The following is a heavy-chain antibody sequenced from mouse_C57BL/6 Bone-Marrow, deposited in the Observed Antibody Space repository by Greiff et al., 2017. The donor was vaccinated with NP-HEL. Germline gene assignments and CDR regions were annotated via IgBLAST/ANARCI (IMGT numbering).Heavy chain of an antibody. D-gene: IGHD1-1*01. V-gene: IGHV1-50*01. CDR2: IDPSDSYT. Sequence: VQLQQPGAELVKPGASVKLSCKASGYTFTSYWMQWVKQRPGQGLEWIGEIDPSDSYTNYNQKFKGKATLTVDTSSSTAYMQLSSLTSEDSAVYYCARRRYGSSYVDYWGQGTTLTVSS. CDR3: ARRRYGSSYVDY. J-gene: IGHJ2*01. CDR1: GYTFTSYW.